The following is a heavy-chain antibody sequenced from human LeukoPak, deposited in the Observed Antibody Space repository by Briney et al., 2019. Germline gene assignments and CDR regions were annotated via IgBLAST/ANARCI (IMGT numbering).Heavy chain of an antibody. Sequence: RGSLRLSCAASAFTFSSHPMGWVRRAPGKGLEWVSSICSSIGCTYYADSVRGRFAISRGDSKNTLYLQMDSLRAEDTAVYYCARISLAPSDNFDSWGQGTLVTVSS. CDR1: AFTFSSHP. V-gene: IGHV3-23*01. CDR2: ICSSIGCT. D-gene: IGHD1-1*01. CDR3: ARISLAPSDNFDS. J-gene: IGHJ4*02.